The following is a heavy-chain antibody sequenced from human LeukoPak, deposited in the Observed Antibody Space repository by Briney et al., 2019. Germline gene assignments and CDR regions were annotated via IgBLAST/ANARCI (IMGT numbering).Heavy chain of an antibody. CDR1: GYTFTSYY. V-gene: IGHV1-46*01. CDR2: INPSGGST. CDR3: ARDPEEAAGHDYYYYGMDV. D-gene: IGHD6-13*01. J-gene: IGHJ6*04. Sequence: GASVKVSCKASGYTFTSYYMNWVRQAPGQGLEWRGIINPSGGSTSYAQKFQGRVTMTRDTSTSTVNMELSSQRSEDTAVYYCARDPEEAAGHDYYYYGMDVWGKGTTVTVSS.